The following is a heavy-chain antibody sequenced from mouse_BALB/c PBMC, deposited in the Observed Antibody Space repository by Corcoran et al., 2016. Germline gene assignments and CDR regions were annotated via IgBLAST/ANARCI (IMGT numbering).Heavy chain of an antibody. Sequence: QVTLKESGPGILQPSQTLSLTCSFSGFSLSTSGMGVGWIRQPSGQGLEWLAHIWWDDVKRYNPALKSRLTISKDTSSSQVFLKIASVDTEYTATYYCARIYYGSIYYYAMDYWGQGTSVTVSS. D-gene: IGHD1-1*01. V-gene: IGHV8-8*01. CDR3: ARIYYGSIYYYAMDY. CDR1: GFSLSTSGMG. J-gene: IGHJ4*01. CDR2: IWWDDVK.